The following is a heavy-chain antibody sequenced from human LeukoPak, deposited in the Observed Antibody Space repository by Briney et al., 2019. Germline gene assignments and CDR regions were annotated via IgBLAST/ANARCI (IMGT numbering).Heavy chain of an antibody. J-gene: IGHJ6*03. CDR3: AREGIVVLPAAPLDV. CDR2: INHSGST. CDR1: GVTFSGYY. D-gene: IGHD2-2*01. Sequence: SETLSLTCAVYGVTFSGYYWSWIRQPPGKGLEWIGEINHSGSTNYNPSLKSRVTISVEASNNHFSLKLTSITAADAAVYYCAREGIVVLPAAPLDVWGKGTTVTVS. V-gene: IGHV4-34*01.